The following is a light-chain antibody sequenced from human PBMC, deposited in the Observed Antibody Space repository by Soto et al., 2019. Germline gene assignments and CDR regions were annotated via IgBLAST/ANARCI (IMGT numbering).Light chain of an antibody. CDR3: CSYAGGSVI. V-gene: IGLV2-11*01. CDR2: DVS. CDR1: SSDVGGYNY. Sequence: QSALTQPRSVSGSPGQSVTISCTGTSSDVGGYNYVSWYQHHPGTAPKLMIYDVSKRPSGVPDRFSGSKSDNTASLTISGLQSGDEADYYCCSYAGGSVIFGGGTKVTVL. J-gene: IGLJ2*01.